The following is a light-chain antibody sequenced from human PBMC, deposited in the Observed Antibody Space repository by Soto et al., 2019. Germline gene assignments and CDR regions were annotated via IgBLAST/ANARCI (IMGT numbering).Light chain of an antibody. CDR3: QQYNRYS. Sequence: DIQMTQSPSTLPASVGDRVTITCRASQSISNWLAWYQQKPGTAPKVLIYHAXNLQSXVPSXCSGSGSGTECTLTISSLQPDDFATYYCQQYNRYSFGKVTKVDIK. V-gene: IGKV1-5*01. CDR2: HAX. J-gene: IGKJ1*01. CDR1: QSISNW.